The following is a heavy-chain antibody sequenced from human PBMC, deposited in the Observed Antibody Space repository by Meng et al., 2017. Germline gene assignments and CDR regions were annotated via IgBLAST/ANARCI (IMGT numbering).Heavy chain of an antibody. J-gene: IGHJ5*02. CDR1: GGTFSSYA. CDR3: ARDPPGYCSSTSCYGGGFDP. D-gene: IGHD2-2*01. Sequence: SVKVSCKASGGTFSSYAISWVRQAPGQGLEWMGGIIPIFGTANYAQKFQGRVTITTDESTSTAYMELSSLRSEDTAVYYRARDPPGYCSSTSCYGGGFDPWGQETLVTVSS. CDR2: IIPIFGTA. V-gene: IGHV1-69*05.